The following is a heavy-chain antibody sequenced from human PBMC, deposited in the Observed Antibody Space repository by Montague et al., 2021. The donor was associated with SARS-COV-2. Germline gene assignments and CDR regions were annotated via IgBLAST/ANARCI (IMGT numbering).Heavy chain of an antibody. D-gene: IGHD2-15*01. CDR1: GGSISSYY. CDR2: IYYSGST. V-gene: IGHV4-59*06. CDR3: ARLTAGYCSGGSCYWGTGFDY. J-gene: IGHJ4*02. Sequence: SETLSLTRTVSGGSISSYYWSWIWQPPGKGLEWIGYIYYSGSTYYNPSLKSRVTISVDTSKNQFSLKLSSVTAADTAVYYCARLTAGYCSGGSCYWGTGFDYWGQGTLVTVSS.